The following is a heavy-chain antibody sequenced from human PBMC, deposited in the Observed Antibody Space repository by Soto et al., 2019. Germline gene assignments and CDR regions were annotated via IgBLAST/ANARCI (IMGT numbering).Heavy chain of an antibody. CDR1: GGSLSSSGYY. D-gene: IGHD2-2*02. CDR2: IYYSGST. V-gene: IGHV4-31*03. J-gene: IGHJ6*02. CDR3: ARDRVVVVAAAIYYYYCMDV. Sequence: SVTLSRPCTVSGGSLSSSGYYWSWIRQHPGKGLEWIGYIYYSGSTYYNPSLKSRVTISVDTSKNQFSLRLSSVTAADTAVYYCARDRVVVVAAAIYYYYCMDVWGQGTTVTVSS.